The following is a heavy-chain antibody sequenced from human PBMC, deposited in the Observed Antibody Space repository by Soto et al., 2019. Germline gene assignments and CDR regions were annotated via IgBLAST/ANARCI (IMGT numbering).Heavy chain of an antibody. D-gene: IGHD5-12*01. Sequence: PGESLKISSNGSGYSLTSYWSSWVRQMPLKGQEWMGRIDPSDSYTNYSTSFQGHVTISADKSISTAYLQWSSLKASDTAMYYCLVATISHYYYYGMDVWGYGTTVTVSS. J-gene: IGHJ6*04. CDR1: GYSLTSYW. CDR2: IDPSDSYT. CDR3: LVATISHYYYYGMDV. V-gene: IGHV5-10-1*01.